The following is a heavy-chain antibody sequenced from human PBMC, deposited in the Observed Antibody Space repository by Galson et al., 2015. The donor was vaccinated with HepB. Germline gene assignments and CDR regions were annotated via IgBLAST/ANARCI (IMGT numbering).Heavy chain of an antibody. D-gene: IGHD6-19*01. Sequence: SLRLSCAASGFTFSSYGMHWVRQAPGKGLEWVAVISYDGSNKYYADSVKGRFTISRDNSKNTLYLQMNSLRAEDTAVYYCAKDHSPIAVAGNFDYWGQGTLVTVSS. CDR3: AKDHSPIAVAGNFDY. J-gene: IGHJ4*02. CDR1: GFTFSSYG. CDR2: ISYDGSNK. V-gene: IGHV3-30*18.